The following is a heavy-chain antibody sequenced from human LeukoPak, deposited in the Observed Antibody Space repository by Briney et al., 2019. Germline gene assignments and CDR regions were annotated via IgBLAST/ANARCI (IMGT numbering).Heavy chain of an antibody. D-gene: IGHD2-15*01. CDR2: IYYSGST. CDR3: ARGSAQAYFDY. J-gene: IGHJ4*02. V-gene: IGHV4-30-4*01. CDR1: GGSFSGYY. Sequence: SETLSLTCAVYGGSFSGYYWSWIRQPPGKGLEWIGYIYYSGSTYYNPSLKSRVTISVDTSKNQFSLKLSSVTAADTAVCYCARGSAQAYFDYWGQGTLVTVSS.